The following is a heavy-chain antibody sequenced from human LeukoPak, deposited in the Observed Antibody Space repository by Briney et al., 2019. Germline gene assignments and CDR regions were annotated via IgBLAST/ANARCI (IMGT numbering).Heavy chain of an antibody. CDR3: ARGVAHNPEYFQH. V-gene: IGHV4-34*01. D-gene: IGHD2-15*01. Sequence: SETLSLTCAVYGGSFSGYYWSWIRQPPGKGLEWIGEINHSGSTNYNPSLKSRVTISVDTSKNQFSLKLSSVTAADTAVYYCARGVAHNPEYFQHWSQGTLVTVSS. CDR1: GGSFSGYY. CDR2: INHSGST. J-gene: IGHJ1*01.